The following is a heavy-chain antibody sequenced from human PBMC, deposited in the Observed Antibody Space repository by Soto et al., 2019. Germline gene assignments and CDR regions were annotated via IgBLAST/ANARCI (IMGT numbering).Heavy chain of an antibody. CDR2: ISGSGVST. D-gene: IGHD6-19*01. J-gene: IGHJ4*02. V-gene: IGHV3-23*01. Sequence: GGSLILSCAASGFTFSSYAMSWVRQAPGKGLEWVSAISGSGVSTYYADSVKGRFTISRDNSKNTLYLQMNSLRAEDTAVYYWAKDFGYRGGGKPFDYWGRETRVPV. CDR1: GFTFSSYA. CDR3: AKDFGYRGGGKPFDY.